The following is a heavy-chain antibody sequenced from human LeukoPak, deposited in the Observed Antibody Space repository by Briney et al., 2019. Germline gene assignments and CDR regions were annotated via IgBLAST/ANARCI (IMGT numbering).Heavy chain of an antibody. CDR1: GGSISSYY. CDR3: ARHSSSSWYGLLDY. Sequence: PSETLSLTCAVSGGSISSYYWSWIRQPPGKGLEWIGYIYTSGSTNYNPSLKSRVTISADTSKNQFSLKLSSVTAADTAVYYCARHSSSSWYGLLDYWGQGTLVTVSS. CDR2: IYTSGST. J-gene: IGHJ4*02. D-gene: IGHD6-13*01. V-gene: IGHV4-4*09.